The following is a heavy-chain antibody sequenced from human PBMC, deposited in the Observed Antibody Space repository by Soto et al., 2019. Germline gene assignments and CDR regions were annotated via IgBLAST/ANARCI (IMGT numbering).Heavy chain of an antibody. V-gene: IGHV1-3*01. CDR2: INGGNGNT. D-gene: IGHD3-9*01. Sequence: GASVKVSCKANGYTFRNYAMHWVRQAPGQGLEWMGWINGGNGNTKYSQKFQGRVTITRDTSASTAYMELSSLRSEDTAVYYCARDGPIYDILSARYFYGMDVWGQGTTVTASS. CDR3: ARDGPIYDILSARYFYGMDV. J-gene: IGHJ6*02. CDR1: GYTFRNYA.